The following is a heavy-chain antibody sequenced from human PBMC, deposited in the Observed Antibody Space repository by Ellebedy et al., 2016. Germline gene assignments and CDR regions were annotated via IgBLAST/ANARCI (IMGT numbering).Heavy chain of an antibody. CDR1: GYSFTSYW. J-gene: IGHJ1*01. CDR2: IYPGDSDT. V-gene: IGHV5-51*01. Sequence: GGSLRLSCKGSGYSFTSYWIGWVRQMPGKGLEWMGIIYPGDSDTRYSPSFQGQVTISADKSISTAYLQWSSLKASDTATYYCARHYCSGGSCSSNYFQHWGQGTLVAVSS. D-gene: IGHD2-15*01. CDR3: ARHYCSGGSCSSNYFQH.